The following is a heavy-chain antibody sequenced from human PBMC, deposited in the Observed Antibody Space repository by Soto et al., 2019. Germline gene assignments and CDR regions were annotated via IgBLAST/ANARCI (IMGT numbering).Heavy chain of an antibody. CDR1: GGSISSYY. CDR3: ARDKHYYVSSGNPHRYFDL. CDR2: IYYSGST. D-gene: IGHD3-22*01. J-gene: IGHJ2*01. Sequence: QVQLQESGPGLVKPSETLSLTCTVSGGSISSYYWSWIRQPPGKGLEWIGYIYYSGSTNYNPSLKSRVTISVDTSKNQFSLKLSSVTAADTAVYYCARDKHYYVSSGNPHRYFDLWGRGTLVTVSS. V-gene: IGHV4-59*01.